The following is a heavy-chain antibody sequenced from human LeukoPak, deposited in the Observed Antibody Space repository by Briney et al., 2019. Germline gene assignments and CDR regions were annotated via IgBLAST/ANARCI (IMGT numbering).Heavy chain of an antibody. CDR1: GGSFSGYY. D-gene: IGHD1-26*01. CDR3: ARWEGGSYYDFDY. V-gene: IGHV4-34*01. CDR2: INHSGST. Sequence: PSETLSLTCAVYGGSFSGYYWSWIRQPPGKGLEWIGEINHSGSTNYNPSLKSRVNISADTSQNQFSLNLSSVTADDTAVYYCARWEGGSYYDFDYWGQGPLVTVSS. J-gene: IGHJ4*02.